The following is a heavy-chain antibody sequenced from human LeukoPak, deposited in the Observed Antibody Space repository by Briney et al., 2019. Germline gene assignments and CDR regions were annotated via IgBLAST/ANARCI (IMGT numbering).Heavy chain of an antibody. CDR2: TYYSGST. Sequence: ASEALSLTCTVSGGSISSGGYYWSWIRQHPGKGLEWIGYTYYSGSTYYNPSLKSRVTISVDTSKKRFSLKLSSVTAADTAVYYCARVRRGTMVRGVSGWFDPWGQGTLVTVSS. CDR3: ARVRRGTMVRGVSGWFDP. CDR1: GGSISSGGYY. J-gene: IGHJ5*02. D-gene: IGHD3-10*01. V-gene: IGHV4-30-4*08.